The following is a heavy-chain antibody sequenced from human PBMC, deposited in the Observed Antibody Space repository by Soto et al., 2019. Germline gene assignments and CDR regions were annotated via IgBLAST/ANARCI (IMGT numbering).Heavy chain of an antibody. J-gene: IGHJ6*03. CDR1: GYTLTELS. V-gene: IGHV1-24*01. D-gene: IGHD3-3*01. Sequence: RASLKVSCKVSGYTLTELSMHWVRQAPGKGLEWMGGFDPEDGETIYAQKFQGRVTMTEDTSTDTAYMELSSLRSEDTAVYYCATGGFRLEWPYYYYMDVWGKGTTVTVSS. CDR2: FDPEDGET. CDR3: ATGGFRLEWPYYYYMDV.